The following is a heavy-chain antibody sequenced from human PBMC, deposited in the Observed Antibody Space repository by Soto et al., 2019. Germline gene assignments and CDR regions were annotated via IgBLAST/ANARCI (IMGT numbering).Heavy chain of an antibody. J-gene: IGHJ4*02. D-gene: IGHD2-21*02. CDR1: GFTFSSYS. CDR3: TIDDCYDISRYIVDY. CDR2: ISSSSSTI. V-gene: IGHV3-48*01. Sequence: PGGSLRLSCAASGFTFSSYSMNWVRQAPGKGLEWVSYISSSSSTIYYAASVKGRFTISRDNAKNTLYLQMNSLRAEDTAVYYCTIDDCYDISRYIVDYWGQGTLDT.